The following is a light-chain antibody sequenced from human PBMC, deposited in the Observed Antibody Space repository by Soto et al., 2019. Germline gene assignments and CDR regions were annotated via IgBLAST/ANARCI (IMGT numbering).Light chain of an antibody. J-gene: IGKJ4*01. Sequence: EIVLTQSPGTLSLSPGERATLSCRASQSVSSSYLAWYQQKPGQAPRLLIYGASSRATGTPDRFSGSGSGTDFILTISRLEPEDFAVYYCQQYGSSPLTFGGGTKVEIK. CDR2: GAS. CDR3: QQYGSSPLT. V-gene: IGKV3-20*01. CDR1: QSVSSSY.